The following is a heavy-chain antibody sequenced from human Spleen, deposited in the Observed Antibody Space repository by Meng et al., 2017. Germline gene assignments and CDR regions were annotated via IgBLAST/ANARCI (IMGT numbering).Heavy chain of an antibody. V-gene: IGHV3-9*02. J-gene: IGHJ4*02. CDR2: ISWNSGSI. D-gene: IGHD6-13*01. CDR3: TKSLSAATSSGVPFDY. Sequence: SLKISCAASGFTSDDYAMHWGRQGPGKGLEGGPGISWNSGSIGYADSVKGRFTISRDNAKNSLYLQMNSLRTEDTAVYYCTKSLSAATSSGVPFDYWGQGTLVTVSS. CDR1: GFTSDDYA.